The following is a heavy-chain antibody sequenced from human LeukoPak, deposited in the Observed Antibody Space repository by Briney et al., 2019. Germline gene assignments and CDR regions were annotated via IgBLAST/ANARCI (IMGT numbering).Heavy chain of an antibody. V-gene: IGHV1-8*01. CDR2: MNPNSGNT. D-gene: IGHD3-3*01. J-gene: IGHJ6*03. CDR1: GYTFTSYD. Sequence: ASVKVSCKASGYTFTSYDINWVRRATGQGLEWMGWMNPNSGNTGYAQRFQGRVTMTRNTSISTAYMELSSLRSEDTAVYYCARGAGWSGYPPYYYYYMDVWGKGTTVTVSS. CDR3: ARGAGWSGYPPYYYYYMDV.